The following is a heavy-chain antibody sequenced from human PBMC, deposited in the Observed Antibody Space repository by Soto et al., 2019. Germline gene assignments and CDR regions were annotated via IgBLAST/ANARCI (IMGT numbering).Heavy chain of an antibody. D-gene: IGHD3-3*01. CDR3: ARLVLSIFGPVLFYYGMDV. CDR2: IYYSGST. V-gene: IGHV4-39*01. CDR1: GGSISSSSYY. Sequence: QLQLQESGPGLVKPSETLSLTCTVSGGSISSSSYYWGWIRQPPGKGLEWIGSIYYSGSTYYNPSLKSRAAVSVDTSKHQFSLELSCVSAADTAVYYCARLVLSIFGPVLFYYGMDVWGQGTTVTVCS. J-gene: IGHJ6*02.